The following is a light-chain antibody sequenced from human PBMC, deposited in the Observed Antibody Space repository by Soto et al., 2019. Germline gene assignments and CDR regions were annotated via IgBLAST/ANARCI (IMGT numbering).Light chain of an antibody. Sequence: DIQLTQSPSFLSASVGDRVNITCRASQGANSYLAWYQQKAGRAPRLLIYVASSLQTGVPSRFSGSGSGTEFTLTINSLQPDDGATYYCHQVNSYPHTFGGGTKVDIK. V-gene: IGKV1-9*01. J-gene: IGKJ4*01. CDR3: HQVNSYPHT. CDR1: QGANSY. CDR2: VAS.